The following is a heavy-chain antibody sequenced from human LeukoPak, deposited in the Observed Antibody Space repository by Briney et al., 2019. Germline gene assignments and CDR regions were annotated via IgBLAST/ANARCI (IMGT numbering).Heavy chain of an antibody. CDR3: ARHLTFGFGSGDAFDI. J-gene: IGHJ3*02. CDR1: GGSFNDYH. D-gene: IGHD6-19*01. V-gene: IGHV4-34*01. CDR2: INDSGVT. Sequence: SETLSLTCAVGGSFNDYHWTWIRQPPGRGLEWIGEINDSGVTNYNPSLKSRVTMSVDTPKNHFSLMVTSVTAADTAVYYCARHLTFGFGSGDAFDIWGQGVMVTVSS.